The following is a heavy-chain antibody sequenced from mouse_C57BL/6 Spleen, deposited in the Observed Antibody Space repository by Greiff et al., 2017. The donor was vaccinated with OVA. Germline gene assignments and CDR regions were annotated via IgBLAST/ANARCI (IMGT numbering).Heavy chain of an antibody. V-gene: IGHV1-80*01. D-gene: IGHD1-1*02. Sequence: QVQLQQSGAELVKPGASVKISCKASGYAFSSYWLNWVKPRPGQGLAWIGQIYPGDGATHYNGKFKGKATLTADKSSSTAYMQLSSLTSEDSAVYFCARGGTMANYATYWGQGTLVTVSA. CDR3: ARGGTMANYATY. J-gene: IGHJ3*01. CDR1: GYAFSSYW. CDR2: IYPGDGAT.